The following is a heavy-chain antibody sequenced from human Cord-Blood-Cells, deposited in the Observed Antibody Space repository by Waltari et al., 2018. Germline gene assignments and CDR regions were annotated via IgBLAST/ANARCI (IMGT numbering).Heavy chain of an antibody. V-gene: IGHV1-24*01. J-gene: IGHJ6*02. Sequence: QVQLVQSGAEVKKPGASVKVSCTVSGYTLTEFSMHWVRQAPGKGLEWMGGFDPEDGETIYAQKFQGRVTITEDTSTGTAYMELSSLRSEDTAVYYCASPTVLWFGELFPYGMDVWGQGTTVTVSS. D-gene: IGHD3-10*01. CDR1: GYTLTEFS. CDR3: ASPTVLWFGELFPYGMDV. CDR2: FDPEDGET.